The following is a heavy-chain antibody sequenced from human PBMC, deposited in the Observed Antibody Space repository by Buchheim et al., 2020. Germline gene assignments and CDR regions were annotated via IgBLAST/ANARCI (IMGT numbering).Heavy chain of an antibody. V-gene: IGHV3-30*18. CDR2: ISYDGSNK. J-gene: IGHJ4*02. CDR1: GFPFSSYA. CDR3: AKSPTYDFWSGPTGIVDS. Sequence: QVQLVESGGGVVQPGRSLRLSCAASGFPFSSYAMHWVRQAPGKGLEWVAVISYDGSNKYYADSVKGRFTISRDTSKNPLYLQMNSLRTEDTAVYYCAKSPTYDFWSGPTGIVDSWGQGTL. D-gene: IGHD3-3*01.